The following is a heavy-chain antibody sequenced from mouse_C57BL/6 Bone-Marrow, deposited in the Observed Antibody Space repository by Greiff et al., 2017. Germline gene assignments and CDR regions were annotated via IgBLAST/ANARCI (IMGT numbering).Heavy chain of an antibody. CDR2: ISSGSSTF. J-gene: IGHJ4*01. V-gene: IGHV5-17*01. CDR3: ARQGTPGY. D-gene: IGHD3-3*01. Sequence: EVKLVVSGGGLVKPGGSLKLSCAASGFTFSDYGMHWVRQAPEKGLEWVAYISSGSSTFYYADTVKGRFTISRDNAKNTLFLQMTSLRSEDTAMYYCARQGTPGYWGQGTSVTVSS. CDR1: GFTFSDYG.